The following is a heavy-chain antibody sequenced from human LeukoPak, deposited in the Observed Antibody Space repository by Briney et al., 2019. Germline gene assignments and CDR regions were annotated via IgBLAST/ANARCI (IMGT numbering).Heavy chain of an antibody. J-gene: IGHJ4*02. D-gene: IGHD6-6*01. Sequence: PSETLSLTCAVYGGSLSGYYWSWIRQPPGKGLEWTGEINHSGSTNYNPSLKSRVTISVDTSKNQFSLKLSSVTAADTAVYYCARAFFPRRLYYFDYWGQGTLVTVSS. CDR3: ARAFFPRRLYYFDY. CDR2: INHSGST. V-gene: IGHV4-34*01. CDR1: GGSLSGYY.